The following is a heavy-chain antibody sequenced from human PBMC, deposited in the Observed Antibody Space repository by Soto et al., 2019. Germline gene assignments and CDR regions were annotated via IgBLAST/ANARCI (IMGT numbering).Heavy chain of an antibody. Sequence: QITVKGSGPTLVKPTQTLTLTCSLSGISLSTSGVGLGWIRQTPGKALEWLALIYWNDDKQYTPSLKSRLTITKDTAKNQAALTMTNMDPVDTATYYCARGLATLPVFAFDVWGQGTVVTVSS. J-gene: IGHJ3*01. CDR3: ARGLATLPVFAFDV. D-gene: IGHD6-6*01. CDR1: GISLSTSGVG. V-gene: IGHV2-5*01. CDR2: IYWNDDK.